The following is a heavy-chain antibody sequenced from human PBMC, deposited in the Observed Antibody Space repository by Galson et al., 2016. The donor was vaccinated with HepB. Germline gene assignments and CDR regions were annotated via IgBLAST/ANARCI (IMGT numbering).Heavy chain of an antibody. CDR3: ARQARYNTWFDP. J-gene: IGHJ5*02. D-gene: IGHD5-18*01. V-gene: IGHV4-39*01. CDR2: IDYTGTI. CDR1: GDSISSSYYS. Sequence: SETLSLTCSVSGDSISSSYYSWGWIRQPPGKGLEWIGSIDYTGTIYYNPSLKSRVTISVDTSKNQFSLRLTSVTATDTAAFYCARQARYNTWFDPWGQGTLVTVSS.